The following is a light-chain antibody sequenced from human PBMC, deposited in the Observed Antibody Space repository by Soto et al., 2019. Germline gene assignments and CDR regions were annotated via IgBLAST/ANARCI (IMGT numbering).Light chain of an antibody. V-gene: IGKV3-20*01. J-gene: IGKJ1*01. CDR1: QSVSSNY. CDR3: QQYGTLPRT. CDR2: GVS. Sequence: EIVLTQSPGTLSLSPGERATLSCRASQSVSSNYFAWYQQKPGQPPRLLIYGVSTRATGIPARFSGSGSGTDFTLTSSRLEPEDFAVYYCQQYGTLPRTFGQGTKVDI.